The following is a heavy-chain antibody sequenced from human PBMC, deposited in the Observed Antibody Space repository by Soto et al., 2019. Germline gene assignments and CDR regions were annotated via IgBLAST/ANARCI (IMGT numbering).Heavy chain of an antibody. V-gene: IGHV3-33*01. CDR1: GFTFSTYG. Sequence: QVQLVQSGGGVVQPGRSLRLSCAASGFTFSTYGMHWVRQAPGRGLEWVAVIWSDGNNKYYRDSVKGRFTISRDNSKDTLYLQMASLRAEDTAVYYCARALLGYGDYVYGYWGQGTLVTVSS. J-gene: IGHJ4*02. CDR2: IWSDGNNK. CDR3: ARALLGYGDYVYGY. D-gene: IGHD4-17*01.